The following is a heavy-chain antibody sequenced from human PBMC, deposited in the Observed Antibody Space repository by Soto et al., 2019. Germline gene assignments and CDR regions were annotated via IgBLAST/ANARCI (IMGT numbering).Heavy chain of an antibody. J-gene: IGHJ4*02. V-gene: IGHV4-4*02. CDR2: IYHSGTI. CDR1: GDSINSSNW. CDR3: ASSKRPTVLEDY. D-gene: IGHD1-1*01. Sequence: QVQLQESGPGLVKPWRTLSLTCAVSGDSINSSNWWSWVRQPPGKGLEWIGEIYHSGTINYNPSLKSRISISLDKSKNQFSLKLNSVTAADTAVYFCASSKRPTVLEDYWGQGALVTVSS.